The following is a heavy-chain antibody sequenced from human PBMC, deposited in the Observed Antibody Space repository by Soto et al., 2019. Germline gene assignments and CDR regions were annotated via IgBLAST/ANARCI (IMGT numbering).Heavy chain of an antibody. Sequence: QGQLQESGPGLVKPSETLSLTCTVSGGSISSYYWSWIRQPPGKGLEWIGYIYYSGSANYNPSLKSRVTISVDTSKNQFSLTLSSVTAADTAVYYCASHCFDSRTDYMYDFENWGEGARFTVSS. CDR3: ASHCFDSRTDYMYDFEN. D-gene: IGHD3-16*01. CDR2: IYYSGSA. V-gene: IGHV4-59*08. J-gene: IGHJ4*02. CDR1: GGSISSYY.